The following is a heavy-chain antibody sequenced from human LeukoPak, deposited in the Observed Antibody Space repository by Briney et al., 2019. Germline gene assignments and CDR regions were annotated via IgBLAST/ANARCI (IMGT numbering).Heavy chain of an antibody. V-gene: IGHV3-53*01. D-gene: IGHD1-26*01. CDR1: GFTVSIKY. Sequence: PGGSLRLSCAASGFTVSIKYMSWVRQAPGKGLEWVSVIYSGDSTNYADSVKGRFTISRDNSKNTLYLQMDSLRAEDTAVYYCAKGREAYSGSYTPFDYWGQGTLVTVSS. CDR2: IYSGDST. J-gene: IGHJ4*02. CDR3: AKGREAYSGSYTPFDY.